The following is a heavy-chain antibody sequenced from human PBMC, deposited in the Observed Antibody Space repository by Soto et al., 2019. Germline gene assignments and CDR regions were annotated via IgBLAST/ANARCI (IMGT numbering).Heavy chain of an antibody. CDR3: ARQLGSYYYHYGMDV. Sequence: PSETLSLTCTVSGGSISSSSYYWGWIRQPPGKGLEWIGSIYYSGSTYYNPSLKSRVTISVDTSKNQFSLKLSSVTAADTAVYYCARQLGSYYYHYGMDVRAQGTTVPVSS. CDR2: IYYSGST. D-gene: IGHD7-27*01. CDR1: GGSISSSSYY. J-gene: IGHJ6*02. V-gene: IGHV4-39*01.